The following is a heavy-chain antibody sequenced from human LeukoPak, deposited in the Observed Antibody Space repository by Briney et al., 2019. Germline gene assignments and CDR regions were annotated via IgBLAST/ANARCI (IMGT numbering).Heavy chain of an antibody. CDR2: IYTGGTT. Sequence: PSETLSLTCIVSGGSISSYCWSWIRQPAGKGLEWIGRIYTGGTTNYNPSLKSRVTMSVDTSKNQFSLNLSSVTAADTAVYYCARDSSGDRAFDIWGQGTMVTVSS. CDR1: GGSISSYC. CDR3: ARDSSGDRAFDI. V-gene: IGHV4-4*07. J-gene: IGHJ3*02. D-gene: IGHD3-10*01.